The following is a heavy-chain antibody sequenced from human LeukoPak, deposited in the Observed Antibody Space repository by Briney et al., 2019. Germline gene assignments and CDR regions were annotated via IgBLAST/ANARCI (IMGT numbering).Heavy chain of an antibody. CDR3: ARGRSSGWLLDY. J-gene: IGHJ4*02. D-gene: IGHD6-19*01. CDR2: INSDGSST. V-gene: IGHV3-74*01. Sequence: GGSLRLSCEASGFTFGTFWMHWVRQAPGKGLVWVSRINSDGSSTSYADSVKGRFTISRDNAKNSLYLQMNSLRAEDTAVYYCARGRSSGWLLDYWGQGTLVTVSS. CDR1: GFTFGTFW.